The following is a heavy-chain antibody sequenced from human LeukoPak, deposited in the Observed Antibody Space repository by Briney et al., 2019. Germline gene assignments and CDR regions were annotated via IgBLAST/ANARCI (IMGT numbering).Heavy chain of an antibody. J-gene: IGHJ6*03. CDR2: ISAYNGNT. CDR1: GYTFTSYG. D-gene: IGHD3-9*01. V-gene: IGHV1-18*01. CDR3: ARQTRDYDILTGPTNRYYYYYYMDV. Sequence: GASVKVSCKASGYTFTSYGISWVRQAPGQGLEWMGWISAYNGNTNYAQKLQGRVTMTTDTSTSTAYMELRSLRSDDTAVYYCARQTRDYDILTGPTNRYYYYYYMDVWGKGTTVTISS.